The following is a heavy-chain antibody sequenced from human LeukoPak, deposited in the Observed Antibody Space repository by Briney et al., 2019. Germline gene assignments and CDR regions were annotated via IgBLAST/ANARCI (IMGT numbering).Heavy chain of an antibody. CDR3: ARVHPDTAMV. CDR2: IYTSGST. D-gene: IGHD5-18*01. V-gene: IGHV4-61*02. CDR1: GGSISSGSYY. J-gene: IGHJ4*02. Sequence: PSETLSLTCTVSGGSISSGSYYWSWIRQPAGKGLEWIGRIYTSGSTNYNPSLRSRVTISVDTSKNQFSLKLSSATAADTAVYYCARVHPDTAMVWGQGTLVTVSS.